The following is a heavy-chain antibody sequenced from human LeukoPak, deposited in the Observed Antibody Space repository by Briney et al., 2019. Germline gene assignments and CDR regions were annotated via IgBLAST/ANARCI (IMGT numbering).Heavy chain of an antibody. CDR3: ARDKISINAFDM. Sequence: SETLSLTCTVSDASISGHYLTWIRQPPGKGLEWIGYISYIGSTNYNPSLKSRVTISVDTSKNQFSLKLSSMTAADTAVYYCARDKISINAFDMWGQGTMVTVSS. CDR1: DASISGHY. CDR2: ISYIGST. J-gene: IGHJ3*02. D-gene: IGHD1-14*01. V-gene: IGHV4-59*11.